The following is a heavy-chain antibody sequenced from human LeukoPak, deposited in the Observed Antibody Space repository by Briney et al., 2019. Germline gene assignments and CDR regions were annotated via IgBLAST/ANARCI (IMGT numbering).Heavy chain of an antibody. CDR3: AKDSCSSTSCHFDY. CDR2: ISGSGGST. J-gene: IGHJ4*02. D-gene: IGHD2-2*01. Sequence: PGGSLRLSCAASGFTFSSYAMSWVRQAPGKGLEWVSAISGSGGSTYYADSVKGRFTISRDNSKNTLYLRMNSLRAEDTAVYYCAKDSCSSTSCHFDYWGQGTLVTVSS. V-gene: IGHV3-23*01. CDR1: GFTFSSYA.